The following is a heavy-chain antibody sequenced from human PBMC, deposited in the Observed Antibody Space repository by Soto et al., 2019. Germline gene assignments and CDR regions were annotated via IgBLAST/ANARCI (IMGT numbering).Heavy chain of an antibody. Sequence: GGSLRLSCAASGFTFSSYAMSWVRQAPGKGLEWVSAISGSGGSTYYADSVKGRFTISRDNSKNTLYLQMNSLRAEDTAVYYCAKDPSQQPGPAGWFDPWGQGTLVTVSS. D-gene: IGHD6-13*01. V-gene: IGHV3-23*01. CDR3: AKDPSQQPGPAGWFDP. CDR1: GFTFSSYA. J-gene: IGHJ5*02. CDR2: ISGSGGST.